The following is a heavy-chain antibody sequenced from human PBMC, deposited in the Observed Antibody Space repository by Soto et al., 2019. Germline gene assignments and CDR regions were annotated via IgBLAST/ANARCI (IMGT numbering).Heavy chain of an antibody. CDR2: ISDYNGKT. V-gene: IGHV1-18*01. Sequence: SXKVSCKASGYTXTSYGIRLVRQAPGQGLEWMGWISDYNGKTNYAQKLQGRVTMTTDTSTSTAYMDLRSLRSDDKAVYYCARSFSHKDAFYIWGQGPMFTVSS. CDR3: ARSFSHKDAFYI. J-gene: IGHJ3*02. D-gene: IGHD3-3*01. CDR1: GYTXTSYG.